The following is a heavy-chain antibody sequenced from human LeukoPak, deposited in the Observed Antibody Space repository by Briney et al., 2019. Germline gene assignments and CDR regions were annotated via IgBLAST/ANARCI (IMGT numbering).Heavy chain of an antibody. CDR1: GGSISSYY. J-gene: IGHJ4*02. V-gene: IGHV4-59*12. CDR2: IYYSGST. Sequence: SETLSLTCTVSGGSISSYYWNWIRQPPGKGLEWIGYIYYSGSTNYNPSLKSRVTISVDTSKNQFSLKLSSVTAADTAVYYCARSYYYDSSGYYSVDYWGQGTLVTVSS. CDR3: ARSYYYDSSGYYSVDY. D-gene: IGHD3-22*01.